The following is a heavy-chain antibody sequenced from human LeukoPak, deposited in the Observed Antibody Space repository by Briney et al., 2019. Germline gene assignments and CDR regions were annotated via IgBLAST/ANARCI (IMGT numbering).Heavy chain of an antibody. D-gene: IGHD5-12*01. CDR2: INPSGGST. CDR3: AREGRYSGYDY. J-gene: IGHJ4*02. Sequence: ASVKVSCKASGYTFTSYYMHWVRQAPGQGLEWMGIINPSGGSTSYAQKLQGRVTMTRDMSTNTVYMELSSLRSEDTAVYYCAREGRYSGYDYWGQGTLVTVSS. V-gene: IGHV1-46*01. CDR1: GYTFTSYY.